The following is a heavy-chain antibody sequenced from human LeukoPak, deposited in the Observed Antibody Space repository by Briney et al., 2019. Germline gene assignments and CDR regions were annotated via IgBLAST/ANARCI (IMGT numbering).Heavy chain of an antibody. Sequence: PSETLSLTCTVSGGAISSYYWSWIRQPPGKGLEWIGDIYYSGSTNYNPSLKSRVTISVDTSKNQFSLKLSSVTAADTAVYYCARGWIQLWAFDYWGQGTLVTVSS. CDR1: GGAISSYY. CDR3: ARGWIQLWAFDY. CDR2: IYYSGST. V-gene: IGHV4-59*01. J-gene: IGHJ4*02. D-gene: IGHD5-18*01.